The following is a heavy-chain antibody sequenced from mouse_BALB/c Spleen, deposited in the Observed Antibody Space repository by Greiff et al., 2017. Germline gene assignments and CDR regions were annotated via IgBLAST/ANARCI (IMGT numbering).Heavy chain of an antibody. CDR3: ARSYYGSSGWYFDV. D-gene: IGHD1-1*01. Sequence: EVMLVESGAELVKPGASVKLSCTASGFNIKDTYMHWVKQRPEQGLEWIGRIDPANGNTKYDPKFQGKATITADTSSNTAYLQLSSLTSEDTAVYYCARSYYGSSGWYFDVWGAGTTVTVSS. V-gene: IGHV14-3*02. J-gene: IGHJ1*01. CDR1: GFNIKDTY. CDR2: IDPANGNT.